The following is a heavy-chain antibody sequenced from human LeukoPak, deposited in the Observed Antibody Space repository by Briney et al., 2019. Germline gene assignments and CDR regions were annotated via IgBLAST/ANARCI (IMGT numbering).Heavy chain of an antibody. D-gene: IGHD6-19*01. J-gene: IGHJ4*02. CDR3: ARLTLYVSSGWYGFDY. CDR1: GYSISSGYY. Sequence: SESLSLTCAVSGYSISSGYYWGWIRQPPGKGLEWIGSIYHSGSTYYNPSLKSRVTISVDTSKNQFSLKLSSVTAADTAVYCCARLTLYVSSGWYGFDYWGQGTLVTVSS. V-gene: IGHV4-38-2*01. CDR2: IYHSGST.